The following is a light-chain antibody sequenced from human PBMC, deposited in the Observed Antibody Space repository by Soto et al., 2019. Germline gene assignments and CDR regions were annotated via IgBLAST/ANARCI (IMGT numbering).Light chain of an antibody. Sequence: ETVMTQSPATLSVSPGERATLSCRASQSVSSNLAWYQQKPGRAPRLLIYDASTRATGIPARFSGSGPGTEFTLTINSLQSEDFAVYYCQQYNYWPPLTFGGGTKVEIK. J-gene: IGKJ4*01. CDR2: DAS. CDR1: QSVSSN. V-gene: IGKV3-15*01. CDR3: QQYNYWPPLT.